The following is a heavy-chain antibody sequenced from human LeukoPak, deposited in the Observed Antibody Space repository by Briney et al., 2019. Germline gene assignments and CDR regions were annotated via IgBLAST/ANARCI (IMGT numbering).Heavy chain of an antibody. V-gene: IGHV4-59*01. CDR3: ARYSGSYQFDY. D-gene: IGHD1-26*01. Sequence: SETLSLTCTVSGGSISTYYWNWIRQPPGKGLEWIGYIYYSGATNYNPSLKSRVTISVDTSKNQFSLKLSSVTAADTAVYYCARYSGSYQFDYWGQGTLVTVSS. CDR2: IYYSGAT. J-gene: IGHJ4*02. CDR1: GGSISTYY.